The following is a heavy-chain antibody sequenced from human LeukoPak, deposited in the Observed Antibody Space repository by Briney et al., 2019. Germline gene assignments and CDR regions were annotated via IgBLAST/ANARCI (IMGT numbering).Heavy chain of an antibody. D-gene: IGHD2-2*01. Sequence: PGGSLRLSCAASGFTFSSYAMSWVRQAPGKGLEWVSAISGSGGSTYYADSVKGRFTISRDNSKNTLYLQMNSLRAEDTAVYYCAKDPRVCSSTSCLTYYFDYWGQGTLVTVSS. J-gene: IGHJ4*02. V-gene: IGHV3-23*01. CDR3: AKDPRVCSSTSCLTYYFDY. CDR2: ISGSGGST. CDR1: GFTFSSYA.